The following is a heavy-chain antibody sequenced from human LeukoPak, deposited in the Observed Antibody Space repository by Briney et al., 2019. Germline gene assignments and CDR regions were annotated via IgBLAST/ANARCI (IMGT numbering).Heavy chain of an antibody. D-gene: IGHD3-10*01. Sequence: PGRSLRLSCAASGFTFSSYGMHWVRQAPGKGLEWVAVISYDGSNKYYADSVKGRFTISRDNSKNTLYLQVNSLRAEDTAVYYCAKDLGGRGVGAFDIWGQGTMVTVSS. CDR3: AKDLGGRGVGAFDI. V-gene: IGHV3-30*18. J-gene: IGHJ3*02. CDR2: ISYDGSNK. CDR1: GFTFSSYG.